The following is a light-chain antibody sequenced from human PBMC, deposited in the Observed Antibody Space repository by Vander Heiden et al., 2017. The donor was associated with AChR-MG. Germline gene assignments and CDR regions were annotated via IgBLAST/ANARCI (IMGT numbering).Light chain of an antibody. J-gene: IGLJ2*01. CDR2: QDT. V-gene: IGLV3-1*01. Sequence: SYELTQPPSVSVSPGQTASITCSGDKLGDKYACWYQQKPGQSPVLVIYQDTKRPSGIPERVSGSNSGNTATLTISGTQALDEADYYCQAWDSSTVVFGGGTKLTGL. CDR1: KLGDKY. CDR3: QAWDSSTVV.